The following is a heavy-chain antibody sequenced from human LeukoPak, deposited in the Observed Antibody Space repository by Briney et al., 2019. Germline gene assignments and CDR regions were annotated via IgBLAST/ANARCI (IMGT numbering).Heavy chain of an antibody. CDR3: ARAYSSSWYFNWFDP. CDR2: IYHSGST. J-gene: IGHJ5*02. V-gene: IGHV4-38-2*02. CDR1: GYSISSGYF. D-gene: IGHD6-13*01. Sequence: SDTLPLTCTVSGYSISSGYFWGWIRQPPGKGLEWIGEIYHSGSTYYTPSLKSRVTISIDTSKNQFSLKLSSVTAADTAVYYCARAYSSSWYFNWFDPWGQGTLVTVSS.